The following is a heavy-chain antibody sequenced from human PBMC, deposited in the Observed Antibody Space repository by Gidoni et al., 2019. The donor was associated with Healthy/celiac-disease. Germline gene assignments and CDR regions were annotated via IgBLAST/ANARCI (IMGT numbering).Heavy chain of an antibody. J-gene: IGHJ6*03. V-gene: IGHV4-39*01. CDR1: GGSISSSSYY. CDR3: ASPPGYCSGGSCYYYYMDV. D-gene: IGHD2-15*01. CDR2: IYYSGST. Sequence: QLQLQQSGPGLVKPSETLSLTCTVSGGSISSSSYYWGWIRQPPGKGLEWIGSIYYSGSTYYNPSLKSRVTISVDTSKNQFSLKLSSVTAADTAVYYCASPPGYCSGGSCYYYYMDVWGKGTTVTVSS.